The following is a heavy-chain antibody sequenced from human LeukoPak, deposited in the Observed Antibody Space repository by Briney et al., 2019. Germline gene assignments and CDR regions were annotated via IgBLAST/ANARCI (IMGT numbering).Heavy chain of an antibody. CDR2: ISSSSSYI. J-gene: IGHJ3*02. Sequence: GGSLRLSCAASGFTFSSYSMNWVRQAPGKGLEWVSSISSSSSYIYYADSVKGRFTISRDNAKNSLYLQMNSLRAEDTALYYCAKGMGGDPHDAFDIWGQGTMVTVSS. V-gene: IGHV3-21*04. CDR1: GFTFSSYS. CDR3: AKGMGGDPHDAFDI. D-gene: IGHD2-21*02.